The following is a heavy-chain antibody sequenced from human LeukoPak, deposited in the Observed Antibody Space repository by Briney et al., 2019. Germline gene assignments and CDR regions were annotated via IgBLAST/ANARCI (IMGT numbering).Heavy chain of an antibody. Sequence: GASVKVSCKASGYIFTGYYMKWVRQAPGQGLEWMGWLHPNNGATNYAQKFQGRIILTRDPSISTAYMELSSLTSDDTAVYFCARWQEGSGTYYIDHWGQGTLVTVSS. V-gene: IGHV1-2*02. CDR1: GYIFTGYY. CDR2: LHPNNGAT. D-gene: IGHD3-10*01. J-gene: IGHJ4*02. CDR3: ARWQEGSGTYYIDH.